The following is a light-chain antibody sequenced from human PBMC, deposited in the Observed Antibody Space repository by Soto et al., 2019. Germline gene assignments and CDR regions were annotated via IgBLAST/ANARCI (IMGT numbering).Light chain of an antibody. J-gene: IGLJ3*02. CDR3: CAYAGSGTVV. CDR2: EAT. V-gene: IGLV2-23*01. Sequence: QSVLTQPASVSGSPEQSITISCTGTSNDVGRYNLVSWYQQHPGKAPKVMFYEATKRPSGVSNRFSGSKSGNTASLTISGLQAEDEADYYCCAYAGSGTVVFGGGTKVTVL. CDR1: SNDVGRYNL.